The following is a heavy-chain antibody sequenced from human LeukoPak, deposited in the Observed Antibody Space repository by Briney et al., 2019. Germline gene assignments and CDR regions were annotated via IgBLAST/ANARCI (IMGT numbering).Heavy chain of an antibody. J-gene: IGHJ6*02. CDR3: ARVKALRGVVHRLYYYGMDV. CDR1: GGSISSSSYY. CDR2: IYYSGST. Sequence: PSETLSLTCTVSGGSISSSSYYWGWIRQPPGKGLEWIGSIYYSGSTYYNPSLKSRVTISVDTSKNQFSLKLSSVTAADTAVYYCARVKALRGVVHRLYYYGMDVWGQGTTVTVSS. D-gene: IGHD2-15*01. V-gene: IGHV4-39*01.